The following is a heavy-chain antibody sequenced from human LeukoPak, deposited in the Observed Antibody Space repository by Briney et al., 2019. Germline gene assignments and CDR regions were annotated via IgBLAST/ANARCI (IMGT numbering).Heavy chain of an antibody. CDR1: GFTFSSYA. J-gene: IGHJ4*02. CDR3: ASYGDYGYLDNYYFDY. CDR2: ISYDGSNK. D-gene: IGHD4-17*01. Sequence: GGSLRLSCAASGFTFSSYAMHWVRQAPGKGLEWVAVISYDGSNKYYADSVKGRFTISRDNSKNTLYLQMNSLRAEDTAVYYCASYGDYGYLDNYYFDYWGQGTLVTVSS. V-gene: IGHV3-30-3*01.